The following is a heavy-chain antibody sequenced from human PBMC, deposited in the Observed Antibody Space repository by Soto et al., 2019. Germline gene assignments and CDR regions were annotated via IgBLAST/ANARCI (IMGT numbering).Heavy chain of an antibody. CDR2: TYYRSKWYN. V-gene: IGHV6-1*01. CDR3: ARDLLRSIVVVPAAITTVGYYYYGMDV. Sequence: SQTLSLTCGISGDSVSSNSAAWNWIRQSPSRGLEWLGRTYYRSKWYNDYAVSVKSRITINPDTSKDQFSLQLNSVTPEDTAVYYCARDLLRSIVVVPAAITTVGYYYYGMDVWGQGTTVTVSS. D-gene: IGHD2-2*02. J-gene: IGHJ6*02. CDR1: GDSVSSNSAA.